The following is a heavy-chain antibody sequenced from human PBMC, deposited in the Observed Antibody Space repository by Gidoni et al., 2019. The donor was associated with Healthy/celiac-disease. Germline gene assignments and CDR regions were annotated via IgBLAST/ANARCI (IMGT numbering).Heavy chain of an antibody. CDR2: IYPGDSDT. J-gene: IGHJ4*02. CDR3: ARHSDYYGSGTTDY. Sequence: EVLLVRSGAEVKKPGESLKTSCKGAGYSFTSYWIGWVRQMPGKGLEWLGIIYPGDSDTIYSPSFQGQVTISADKSISTAYLQWSSLKASDTAMYYCARHSDYYGSGTTDYWGQGTLVTVSS. V-gene: IGHV5-51*01. CDR1: GYSFTSYW. D-gene: IGHD3-10*01.